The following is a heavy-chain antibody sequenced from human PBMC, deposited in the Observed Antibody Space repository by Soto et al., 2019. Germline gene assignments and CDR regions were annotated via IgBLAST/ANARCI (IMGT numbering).Heavy chain of an antibody. CDR3: AREGRGVISQYYCGMDV. Sequence: QVQLVESGGGVVQPGRSLRLSCAASGFTFSSYGMHWVRQAPGKGLEWVAVIWYDGSNKYYADSVKGRFTISRDNSKNTLYLQMNSLRAEDTAVYYCAREGRGVISQYYCGMDVWGQGTTVTVSS. J-gene: IGHJ6*02. D-gene: IGHD3-10*01. CDR1: GFTFSSYG. CDR2: IWYDGSNK. V-gene: IGHV3-33*01.